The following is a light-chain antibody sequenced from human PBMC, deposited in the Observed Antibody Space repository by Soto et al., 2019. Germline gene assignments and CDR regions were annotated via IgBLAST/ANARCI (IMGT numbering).Light chain of an antibody. Sequence: QLVLTQPPSVSGAPGQRVTISCTGSSSNIGAGYDVHWYQQLPGTAPKLLVYLNSNRPSGVPDRFSGSKSGTSASLAITGLQAEDEADYYCQSYDRSLSGSVFGGGTQLTVL. V-gene: IGLV1-40*01. J-gene: IGLJ2*01. CDR1: SSNIGAGYD. CDR2: LNS. CDR3: QSYDRSLSGSV.